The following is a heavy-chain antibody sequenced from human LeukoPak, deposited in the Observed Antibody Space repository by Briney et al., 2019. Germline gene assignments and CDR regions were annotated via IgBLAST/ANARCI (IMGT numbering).Heavy chain of an antibody. CDR2: ISGLGDNT. Sequence: GGSLRLSCSTSGFDFQYHVMTWVRQAPGKGLEWVSGISGLGDNTNYADSVKGRFTISRDNSKNTVFLQMNSLRADDSALYYCAKSPNFWNPYFSWGQGTLVTVSS. D-gene: IGHD3-3*01. CDR1: GFDFQYHV. CDR3: AKSPNFWNPYFS. V-gene: IGHV3-23*01. J-gene: IGHJ4*02.